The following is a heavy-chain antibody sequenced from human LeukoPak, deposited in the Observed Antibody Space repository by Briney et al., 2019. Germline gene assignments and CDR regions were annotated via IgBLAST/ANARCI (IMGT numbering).Heavy chain of an antibody. D-gene: IGHD5-18*01. V-gene: IGHV3-11*04. J-gene: IGHJ4*02. CDR1: GFTFSDYY. CDR3: ARDRGYNYGDFDY. CDR2: ISSSGSPI. Sequence: KPGGSLRLSCAASGFTFSDYYMTWGRQAPGKGLEGVAYISSSGSPIYYPDSVKGRFTISRDNARNSLYLQMNSLRVEDTAVYYCARDRGYNYGDFDYWGQGTLVTVSS.